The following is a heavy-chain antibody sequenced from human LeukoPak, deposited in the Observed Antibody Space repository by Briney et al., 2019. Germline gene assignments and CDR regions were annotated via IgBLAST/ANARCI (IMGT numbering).Heavy chain of an antibody. V-gene: IGHV6-1*01. CDR1: GDSVSSNTAA. Sequence: SQTLSLTCAISGDSVSSNTAAWNWIRQSPSRGLEWLGRTYYRSKWYHAYAVSVRSRITINPDTSKNQFSLQLNSVTPEDTAVYYCARESDDVDAFDIWGQGTMVTVSS. CDR3: ARESDDVDAFDI. CDR2: TYYRSKWYH. J-gene: IGHJ3*02. D-gene: IGHD1-1*01.